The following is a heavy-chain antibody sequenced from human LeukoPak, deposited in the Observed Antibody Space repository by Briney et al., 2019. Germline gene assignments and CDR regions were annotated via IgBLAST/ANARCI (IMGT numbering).Heavy chain of an antibody. CDR2: IYSGGST. Sequence: PGGSLRLSCAASGFTFSSNYMSWVRRAPGRGLEWVSVIYSGGSTYYADSVKGRFTISRDNSKNTLFLQMNSLRAGDTAVYYCARGTVTMVDYWGQGTLVTVSS. V-gene: IGHV3-66*01. D-gene: IGHD3-10*01. CDR1: GFTFSSNY. CDR3: ARGTVTMVDY. J-gene: IGHJ4*02.